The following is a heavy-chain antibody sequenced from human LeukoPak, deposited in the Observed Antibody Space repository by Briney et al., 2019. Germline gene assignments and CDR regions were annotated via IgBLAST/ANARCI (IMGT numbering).Heavy chain of an antibody. J-gene: IGHJ3*02. CDR3: AREGPIHIGGGYAFDI. D-gene: IGHD2-21*01. V-gene: IGHV1-69*01. Sequence: GASVKVSCKASGGTFSSYAISWVRQAPGQGLEWMGGIIPIFSTANYAQKFQGRVTITADESTSTAYMEMSSLRSEDTAVYYCAREGPIHIGGGYAFDIWGQATMVTVSS. CDR2: IIPIFSTA. CDR1: GGTFSSYA.